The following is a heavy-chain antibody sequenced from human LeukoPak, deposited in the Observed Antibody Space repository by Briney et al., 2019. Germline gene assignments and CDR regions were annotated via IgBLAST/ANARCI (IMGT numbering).Heavy chain of an antibody. D-gene: IGHD7-27*01. CDR1: GGSISSGSYY. V-gene: IGHV4-61*02. CDR2: IYTSGST. CDR3: ARHSGEWVVYYFDY. J-gene: IGHJ4*02. Sequence: PSQTLSLTCTVSGGSISSGSYYWSWIRQPAGKGLEWIGRIYTSGSTNYNPSLKSRVTISVDTSKNQFSLKLSPVTAADTAVYYCARHSGEWVVYYFDYWGQGTLVTVSS.